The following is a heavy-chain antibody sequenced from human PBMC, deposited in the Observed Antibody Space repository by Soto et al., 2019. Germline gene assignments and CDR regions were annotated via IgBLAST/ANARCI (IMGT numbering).Heavy chain of an antibody. CDR2: ISAYNGNT. J-gene: IGHJ4*02. V-gene: IGHV1-18*01. CDR1: GYTFTSYG. CDR3: AREPNYFDY. Sequence: QVQLVQSGAEVKKPGASVKVSCKASGYTFTSYGISWVRQAPGQGLEWMGWISAYNGNTKYAQKLPGRVTMTTDTATSTADMELRSLRSDDTAVYYSAREPNYFDYWGQGTLVTVSS.